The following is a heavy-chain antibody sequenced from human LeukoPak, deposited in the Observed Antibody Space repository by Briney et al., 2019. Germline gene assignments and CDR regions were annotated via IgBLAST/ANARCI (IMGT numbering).Heavy chain of an antibody. D-gene: IGHD2-2*02. CDR1: GGTFSSYA. J-gene: IGHJ5*02. Sequence: SVKVSCKASGGTFSSYAISWVRQAPGQGLEWMGRIIPILGTANYAQKFQGRVTITADESTSTAYMELSSLRSEDTAVYYCARDSGYCSSTSCYRNWWFDPWGQGTLVTVSS. V-gene: IGHV1-69*11. CDR2: IIPILGTA. CDR3: ARDSGYCSSTSCYRNWWFDP.